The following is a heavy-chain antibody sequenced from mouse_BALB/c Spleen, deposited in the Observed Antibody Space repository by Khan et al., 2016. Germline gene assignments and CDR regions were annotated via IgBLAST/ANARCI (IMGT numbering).Heavy chain of an antibody. J-gene: IGHJ2*01. CDR2: IYWDDDK. V-gene: IGHV8-12*01. CDR1: GFSLSTSGMG. CDR3: ARAYYGSYYFDY. Sequence: QVTLKESGPGILQPSQTLSLTCSFSGFSLSTSGMGVSWIRQPSGKGLEWLAHIYWDDDKRYNPSLKSRHTISKDTSSNQVFLNITSVDTSDTATYYCARAYYGSYYFDYWGQGTTLTVSS. D-gene: IGHD1-1*01.